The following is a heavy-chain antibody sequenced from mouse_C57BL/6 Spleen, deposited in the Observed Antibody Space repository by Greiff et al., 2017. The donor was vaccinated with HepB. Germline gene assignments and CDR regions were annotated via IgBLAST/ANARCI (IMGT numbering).Heavy chain of an antibody. V-gene: IGHV1-80*01. D-gene: IGHD1-1*01. CDR3: ARRGRYGSRVHWYFDV. CDR2: IYPGDGDT. Sequence: QVQLQQSGAELVKPGASVKISCKASGYAFSSYWMNWVKQRPGKGLEWIGQIYPGDGDTNYNGKFKGKATLTADKSSSTAYMQLSSLTSEDAAVYFCARRGRYGSRVHWYFDVWGTGTTVTVSS. CDR1: GYAFSSYW. J-gene: IGHJ1*03.